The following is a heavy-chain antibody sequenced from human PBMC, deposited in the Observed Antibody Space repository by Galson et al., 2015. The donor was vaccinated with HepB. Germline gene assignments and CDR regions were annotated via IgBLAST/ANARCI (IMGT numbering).Heavy chain of an antibody. D-gene: IGHD6-13*01. CDR2: ISSSSSYI. J-gene: IGHJ4*02. Sequence: SLRLSCAASGFTFSSYSMNWVRQAPGKGLEWVSSISSSSSYIYYADSVKGRFTISRDNAKNSLYLQMNSLRAEDTAVYYCARMAVQLAPDYWGQGTLVTVSS. CDR1: GFTFSSYS. V-gene: IGHV3-21*01. CDR3: ARMAVQLAPDY.